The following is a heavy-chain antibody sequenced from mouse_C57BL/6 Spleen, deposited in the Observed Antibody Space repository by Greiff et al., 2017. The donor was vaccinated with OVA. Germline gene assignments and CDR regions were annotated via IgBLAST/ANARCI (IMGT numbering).Heavy chain of an antibody. J-gene: IGHJ2*01. CDR1: GYTFTSYG. Sequence: QVQLQQSGAELARPGASVKLSCKASGYTFTSYGISWVKQRTGQGLEWIGEIYPRSGNTYYNEKFKGKATLTADKSSSTAYMELRSLTSEDSAVYFCARIFITTPVAGYYFDYWGQGTTLTVSS. D-gene: IGHD1-1*01. CDR2: IYPRSGNT. V-gene: IGHV1-81*01. CDR3: ARIFITTPVAGYYFDY.